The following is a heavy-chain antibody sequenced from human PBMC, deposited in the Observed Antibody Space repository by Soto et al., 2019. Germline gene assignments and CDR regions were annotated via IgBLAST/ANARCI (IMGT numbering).Heavy chain of an antibody. J-gene: IGHJ6*02. Sequence: GSLRLSCAASGFTFSGSAMHWVRQASGKGLEWVGRIRSKANSYATAYAASVKGRFTISRDDSKNTAYLQMNSLKTEDTAVYYCTRLVDFWSGYPTYYYGMDVWGQGTTVTSP. D-gene: IGHD3-3*01. CDR2: IRSKANSYAT. CDR1: GFTFSGSA. CDR3: TRLVDFWSGYPTYYYGMDV. V-gene: IGHV3-73*01.